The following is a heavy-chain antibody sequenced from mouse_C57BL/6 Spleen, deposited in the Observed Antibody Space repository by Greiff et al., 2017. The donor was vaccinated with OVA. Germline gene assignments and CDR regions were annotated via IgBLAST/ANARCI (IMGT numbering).Heavy chain of an antibody. CDR3: ARPYGSSPGDAMDY. CDR1: GYAFSSSW. V-gene: IGHV1-82*01. Sequence: QVQLHQSGPELVKPGASVKISCKASGYAFSSSWMNWVKQRPGKGLEWIGRIYPGDGDTNYNGKFKGKATLTADKSSSTAYMQLSSLTSEDSAVYFCARPYGSSPGDAMDYWGQGTSVTVSA. J-gene: IGHJ4*01. D-gene: IGHD1-1*01. CDR2: IYPGDGDT.